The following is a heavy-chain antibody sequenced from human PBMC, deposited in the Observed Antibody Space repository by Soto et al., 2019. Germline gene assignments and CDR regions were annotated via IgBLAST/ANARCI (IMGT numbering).Heavy chain of an antibody. CDR3: SPRESFRSVPDSRRIIES. CDR2: IDPIDSYT. D-gene: IGHD6-19*01. Sequence: GESLKISGKVSGYSFSNSSINWVRQMPGKGLEWMGTIDPIDSYTHYSPSFQGHVTISVDKSVSSVYLHWSSLKASDTAFYYCSPRESFRSVPDSRRIIESWGQGTLVTVSS. CDR1: GYSFSNSS. V-gene: IGHV5-10-1*01. J-gene: IGHJ4*02.